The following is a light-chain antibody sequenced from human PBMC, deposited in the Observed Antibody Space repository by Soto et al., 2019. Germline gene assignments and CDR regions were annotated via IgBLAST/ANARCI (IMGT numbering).Light chain of an antibody. CDR3: QQSYSTPDT. J-gene: IGKJ2*01. CDR1: QSISNH. Sequence: DIQMTQSPASLSASVGDRVTITCRASQSISNHLNWYQQKPGKDPNLLIYGASRLQSGVPARFTGSGSGTDFSLTISGLQREDFAIYYCQQSYSTPDTFGQGTKVYIK. CDR2: GAS. V-gene: IGKV1-39*01.